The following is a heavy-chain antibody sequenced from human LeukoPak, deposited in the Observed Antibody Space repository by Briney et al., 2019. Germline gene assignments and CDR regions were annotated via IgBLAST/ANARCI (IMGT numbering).Heavy chain of an antibody. CDR3: AKVARYCSSTSCYVFDH. CDR1: GFTFSSYA. J-gene: IGHJ4*02. CDR2: ISGSGGST. D-gene: IGHD2-2*01. Sequence: GGSLRLSCAASGFTFSSYAMSWVRQAPGKGLEWVSAISGSGGSTYYADSVKGRFTISRDNSKNTLYLQMNSLRAEDTAVYYCAKVARYCSSTSCYVFDHWGQGTLVTVSS. V-gene: IGHV3-23*01.